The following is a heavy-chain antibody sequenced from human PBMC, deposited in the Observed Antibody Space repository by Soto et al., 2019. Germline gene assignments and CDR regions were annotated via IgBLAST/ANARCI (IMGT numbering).Heavy chain of an antibody. CDR3: AKDFKVGLWFVELFY. CDR1: GYTFRSYT. V-gene: IGHV1-3*04. Sequence: GASVKVSCKASGYTFRSYTIHWVRQAPGQGLEWMGWINIDNGNTKYSQKFQGRVTMTRVTSASTAYMELSSLRSEDTAVYYCAKDFKVGLWFVELFYWGQGTLVTVSS. J-gene: IGHJ4*02. D-gene: IGHD3-10*01. CDR2: INIDNGNT.